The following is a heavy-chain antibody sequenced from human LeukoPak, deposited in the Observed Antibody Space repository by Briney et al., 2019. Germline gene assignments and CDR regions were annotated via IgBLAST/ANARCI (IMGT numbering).Heavy chain of an antibody. Sequence: GASVKVSCKASGYTFTSYGMSWVRQAPGQGLEWMGLISAYNGNTNYAQKLQGRVTVTTDTSTSTAYMELRSLRSDDTAVYYCARVYAVDTAMAMSDYWGQGTLVTVSS. CDR3: ARVYAVDTAMAMSDY. V-gene: IGHV1-18*01. CDR2: ISAYNGNT. CDR1: GYTFTSYG. J-gene: IGHJ4*02. D-gene: IGHD5-18*01.